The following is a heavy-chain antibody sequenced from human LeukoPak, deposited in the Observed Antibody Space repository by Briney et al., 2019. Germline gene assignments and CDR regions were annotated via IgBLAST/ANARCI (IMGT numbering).Heavy chain of an antibody. CDR2: IYYSGST. D-gene: IGHD3-16*02. CDR1: GGSFSGYY. CDR3: ARESLDYVWGSYRQIDY. V-gene: IGHV4-59*01. Sequence: SETLSLTCAVYGGSFSGYYWSWIRQPPGKGLEWIGYIYYSGSTNYNPSLKSRVTISVDTSKNQFSLKLSSVTAADTAVYYCARESLDYVWGSYRQIDYWGQGTLVTVSS. J-gene: IGHJ4*02.